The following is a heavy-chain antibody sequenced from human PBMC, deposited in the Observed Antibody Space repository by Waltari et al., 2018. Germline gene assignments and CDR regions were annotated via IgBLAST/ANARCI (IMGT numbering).Heavy chain of an antibody. CDR1: GFTLHSYT. D-gene: IGHD6-13*01. J-gene: IGHJ6*02. Sequence: EVQLVESGGGLVKPGGSLRLSCSASGFTLHSYTMNWVRQAPGKGLEWVSSISSTSSDIYYADSVKGRFTISRDNAKSSLYLQLNSLRAEDTAVYYCAGGYSSYYGMDVWGQGTTVTVSS. V-gene: IGHV3-21*02. CDR2: ISSTSSDI. CDR3: AGGYSSYYGMDV.